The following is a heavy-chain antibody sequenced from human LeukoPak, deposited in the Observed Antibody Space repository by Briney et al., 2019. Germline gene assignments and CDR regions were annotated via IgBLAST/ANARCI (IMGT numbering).Heavy chain of an antibody. J-gene: IGHJ4*02. CDR2: ISYDGSNK. V-gene: IGHV3-30-3*01. D-gene: IGHD1-1*01. CDR3: ARDGQLLDY. Sequence: PGRSLRLSCAASGFTFSSYAMHWVRQAPGKGLEWVAVISYDGSNKYYADSVKGRFTISRDNSKNTLYLQMNSLRAEDTAVYYCARDGQLLDYWGQGTLVTVSS. CDR1: GFTFSSYA.